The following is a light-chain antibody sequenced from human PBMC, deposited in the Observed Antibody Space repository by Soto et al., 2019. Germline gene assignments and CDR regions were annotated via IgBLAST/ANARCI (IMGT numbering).Light chain of an antibody. Sequence: EVVLTQSPGTLSLSPGERATLSCRASQSVTSNYLAWYQQKPGQAPRLLIYGESTRATGITDRFSGSGSGTHFTLTITRLEPEDFAVYYWQQYGWSPRTFGQGTNVEIK. V-gene: IGKV3-20*01. CDR1: QSVTSNY. CDR3: QQYGWSPRT. J-gene: IGKJ1*01. CDR2: GES.